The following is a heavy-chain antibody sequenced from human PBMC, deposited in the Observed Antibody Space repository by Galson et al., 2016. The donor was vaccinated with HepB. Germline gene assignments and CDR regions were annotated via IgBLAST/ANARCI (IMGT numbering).Heavy chain of an antibody. D-gene: IGHD5-18*01. CDR1: GGSISSSSYY. V-gene: IGHV4-39*01. Sequence: ETLSLTCTVSGGSISSSSYYWGWIRQPPGKGLEWIGSIYYSGSTYYNPSLQSRVTISVDTSKNQFSLKLSSVTAADTAVYYCARRFRYTYGPPYGMDVWGQGTTVTVSS. CDR3: ARRFRYTYGPPYGMDV. J-gene: IGHJ6*02. CDR2: IYYSGST.